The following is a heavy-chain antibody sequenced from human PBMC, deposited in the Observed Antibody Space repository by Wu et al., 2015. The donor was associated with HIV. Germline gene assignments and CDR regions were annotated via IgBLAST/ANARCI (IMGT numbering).Heavy chain of an antibody. CDR1: GGTLTDYA. Sequence: QVQLVQSGAEVKKPGSSVKVSCKTSGGTLTDYAINWVRQAPGQGLEWMGWINPNSGGTNYAQKFQGRVTMTRDTSISTAYMELSRLRSDDTAVYYCVREGGRMSFDIWGQGTSGHRLF. CDR3: VREGGRMSFDI. D-gene: IGHD2-15*01. CDR2: INPNSGGT. V-gene: IGHV1-2*02. J-gene: IGHJ3*02.